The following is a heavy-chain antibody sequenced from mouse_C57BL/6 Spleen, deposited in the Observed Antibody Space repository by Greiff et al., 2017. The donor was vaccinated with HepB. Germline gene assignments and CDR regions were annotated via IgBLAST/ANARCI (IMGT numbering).Heavy chain of an antibody. V-gene: IGHV1-81*01. CDR2: IYPRSGNT. J-gene: IGHJ1*03. CDR1: GYTFTSYG. D-gene: IGHD1-1*01. CDR3: ARDYYYDGYFDV. Sequence: QVQLQQSGAELARPGASVKLSCKASGYTFTSYGISWVKQRTGQGLEWIGEIYPRSGNTYYNEKFKGKATLTADKSSSTAYMELRSLTSEDAAVYFCARDYYYDGYFDVWGTGTTVTVSS.